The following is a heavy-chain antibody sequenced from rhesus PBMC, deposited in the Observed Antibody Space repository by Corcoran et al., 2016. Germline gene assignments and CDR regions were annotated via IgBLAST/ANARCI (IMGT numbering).Heavy chain of an antibody. CDR3: ARLVGYYTFDY. CDR1: GGSFSRYL. J-gene: IGHJ4*01. V-gene: IGHV4-80*01. D-gene: IGHD3-28*01. CDR2: IYGNSGST. Sequence: QVQLQESGPGLVQPSETLSLTCAVSGGSFSRYLWRWIRQTPGKGLGWSGEIYGNSGSTHSTPSPKSRGTISKDASKHQFSLKLSSLAASYTAVYYCARLVGYYTFDYWGQGFLFTVSS.